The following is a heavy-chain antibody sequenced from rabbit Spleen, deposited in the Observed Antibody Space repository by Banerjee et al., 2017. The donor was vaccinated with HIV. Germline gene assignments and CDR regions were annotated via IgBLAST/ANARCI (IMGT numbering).Heavy chain of an antibody. V-gene: IGHV1S40*01. CDR1: GFSFSNKAV. Sequence: QSLEESGGDLVKPGASLTLTCKASGFSFSNKAVMCWVRQAPGKGLEWIACIDTGSSGFTYFATWAKGRFTCSKTSSTTVTLQVTRLTAADTATYFCVRDKASISGDYGPWYFDLWGPGTLVTVS. CDR3: VRDKASISGDYGPWYFDL. J-gene: IGHJ4*01. D-gene: IGHD1-1*01. CDR2: IDTGSSGFT.